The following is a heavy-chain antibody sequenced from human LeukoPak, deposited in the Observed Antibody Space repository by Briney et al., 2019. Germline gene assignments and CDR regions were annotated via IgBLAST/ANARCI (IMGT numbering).Heavy chain of an antibody. CDR2: IYHSGST. D-gene: IGHD6-19*01. CDR1: GGSVSSGNYC. V-gene: IGHV4-61*01. CDR3: ARGAGYSSVRFDY. Sequence: SETLSLTCTVSGGSVSSGNYCWTWIRQPPGKGLEWIGYIYHSGSTYYNPSLKSRVTISVDRSKNQFSLKLSSVTAADTAVYYCARGAGYSSVRFDYWGQGTLVTVSS. J-gene: IGHJ4*02.